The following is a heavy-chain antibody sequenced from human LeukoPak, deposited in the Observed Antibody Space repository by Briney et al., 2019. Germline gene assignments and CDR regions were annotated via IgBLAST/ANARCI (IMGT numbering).Heavy chain of an antibody. CDR1: GDSITNYY. CDR3: ARSYSASYDSPAGWFAR. J-gene: IGHJ5*02. V-gene: IGHV4-59*08. CDR2: IFYTGSI. Sequence: PSETLSLTCIDPGDSITNYYLSWVRQPPGQGLEWIGHIFYTGSINYNPSRRGQLTIPVTTPKSQFTLRRSSVDAADTAVNYCARSYSASYDSPAGWFARWSRGTLVTVSS. D-gene: IGHD3-22*01.